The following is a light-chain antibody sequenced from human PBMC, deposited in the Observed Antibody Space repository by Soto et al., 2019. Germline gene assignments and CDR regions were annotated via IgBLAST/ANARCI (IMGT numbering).Light chain of an antibody. J-gene: IGLJ2*01. Sequence: QSVLTQPASVSGSPGQSITISCTGTSSDVGSDNLVSWYQQHPGKAPKLMIYEGSKRPSGVSNRFSGSKSGNTAYLTISGLQAEDEADYYCCSYAGSSTAIFGGGTQLTVL. CDR1: SSDVGSDNL. CDR2: EGS. V-gene: IGLV2-23*01. CDR3: CSYAGSSTAI.